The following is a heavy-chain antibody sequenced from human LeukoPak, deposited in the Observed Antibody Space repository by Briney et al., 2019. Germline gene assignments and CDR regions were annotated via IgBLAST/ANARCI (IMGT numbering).Heavy chain of an antibody. V-gene: IGHV3-30*02. CDR2: IRYDGSNK. D-gene: IGHD6-13*01. J-gene: IGHJ5*02. Sequence: PGGSLRLSCAASGFTFSSYGMHWVRQAPGKGLEWVAFIRYDGSNKYYADSVKGRFTISRDNSKNTLYLQMNSLRAEDTAVYYCAKDNRAAAGNWFDPWGQGTLVTVSS. CDR1: GFTFSSYG. CDR3: AKDNRAAAGNWFDP.